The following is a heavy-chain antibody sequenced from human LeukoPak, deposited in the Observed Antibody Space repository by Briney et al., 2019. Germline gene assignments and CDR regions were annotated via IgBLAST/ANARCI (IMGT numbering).Heavy chain of an antibody. CDR2: ISGYNGHT. J-gene: IGHJ4*02. Sequence: GASVKVSCTASGYAFSDHGVNWVRQAPGQGLEWMGWISGYNGHTSYAQKFQVRVMVTTDRSTNTAYLELRSLRSDDTAVYYCARVPNPRNTYGYNDKWGQGTLVTVSS. CDR3: ARVPNPRNTYGYNDK. CDR1: GYAFSDHG. V-gene: IGHV1-18*04. D-gene: IGHD5-18*01.